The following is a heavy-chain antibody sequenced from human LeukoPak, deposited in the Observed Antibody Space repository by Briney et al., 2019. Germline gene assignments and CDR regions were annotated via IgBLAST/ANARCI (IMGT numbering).Heavy chain of an antibody. D-gene: IGHD2/OR15-2a*01. CDR2: IYYTGRT. V-gene: IGHV4-39*01. J-gene: IGHJ5*02. CDR3: ARHSRGVTSAYYFWNDP. Sequence: SETLPLTCTVSGGSISSSSYNWGWIRQPPGKGLEWIGNIYYTGRTYYNPSLKSRVTISVDTSKNQFSLKLSSVTAADTAVYFCARHSRGVTSAYYFWNDPWGQGTLVTVSS. CDR1: GGSISSSSYN.